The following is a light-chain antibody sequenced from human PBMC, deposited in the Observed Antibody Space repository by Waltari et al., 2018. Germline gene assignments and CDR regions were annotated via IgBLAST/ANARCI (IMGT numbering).Light chain of an antibody. J-gene: IGLJ2*01. CDR3: SSYISSDTLEL. CDR1: SSDVGGYNY. CDR2: AVS. V-gene: IGLV2-14*03. Sequence: HSALTQPASVSGSPGQSIPISCTGTSSDVGGYNYVSWYQQHPAKPPKLMTYAVSNRPSGVSNRFSGSKSGNTASLTISGLQAEDEADYYCSSYISSDTLELFGGGTSLTVL.